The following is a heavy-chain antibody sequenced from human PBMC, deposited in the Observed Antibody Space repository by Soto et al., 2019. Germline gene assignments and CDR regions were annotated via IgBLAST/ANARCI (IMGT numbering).Heavy chain of an antibody. CDR1: GGSISSYY. CDR2: IYYSGST. D-gene: IGHD2-2*01. CDR3: ARGYCSSTSCSPPNWFDP. Sequence: SETLSLTCTVSGGSISSYYWSWIRQPPGKGLEWIGYIYYSGSTNYNPSLKSRVTISVDTSKNQFSLKLSSVTAADTAVYYCARGYCSSTSCSPPNWFDPWGQGTLVTVSS. V-gene: IGHV4-59*01. J-gene: IGHJ5*02.